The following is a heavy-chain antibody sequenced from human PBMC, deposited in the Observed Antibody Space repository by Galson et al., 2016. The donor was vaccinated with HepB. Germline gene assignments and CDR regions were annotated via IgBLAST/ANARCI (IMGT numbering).Heavy chain of an antibody. Sequence: SLRLSCAASGFTFRTYNIHWVRQAPGKGPEWVAAIWYDGSNKYYADSVKGRFTISRDNSNNTVQVQMNSLRAEDTGLYFCARGMGYSYGYFDSWGQGTLVTVSS. D-gene: IGHD5-18*01. CDR3: ARGMGYSYGYFDS. CDR1: GFTFRTYN. J-gene: IGHJ4*02. V-gene: IGHV3-33*01. CDR2: IWYDGSNK.